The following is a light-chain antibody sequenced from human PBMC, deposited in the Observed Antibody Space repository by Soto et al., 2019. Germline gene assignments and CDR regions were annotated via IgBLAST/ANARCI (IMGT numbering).Light chain of an antibody. V-gene: IGLV1-40*01. CDR1: SSSIGAGYG. CDR2: GNN. J-gene: IGLJ3*02. CDR3: QSYDNSLSSWV. Sequence: QSVLTQPPWVSGAPGQRVTISCTGSSSSIGAGYGVHWYQQLPGTAPKLLIYGNNNRPSGVPDRFSGSKSGTSASLAITGLQAEDEADYYCQSYDNSLSSWVFGGGTKLTVL.